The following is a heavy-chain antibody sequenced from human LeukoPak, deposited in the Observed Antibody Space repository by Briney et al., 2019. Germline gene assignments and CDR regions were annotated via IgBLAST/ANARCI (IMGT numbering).Heavy chain of an antibody. J-gene: IGHJ5*02. D-gene: IGHD3-10*01. CDR2: ISSTGSAI. Sequence: PGGSLRLSCAASGFTFSSYEMNWVRQTPGKGLEWISYISSTGSAIYYADSVKGRFTISRDNDENSLYLQMNNLRVEDTAVYYCARLVRGFTSLPWGQGTLVTVSS. CDR3: ARLVRGFTSLP. CDR1: GFTFSSYE. V-gene: IGHV3-48*03.